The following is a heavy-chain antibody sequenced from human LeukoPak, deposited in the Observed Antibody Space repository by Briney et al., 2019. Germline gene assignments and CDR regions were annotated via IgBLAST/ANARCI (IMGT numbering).Heavy chain of an antibody. Sequence: GESLRLSCAASGFTFSSYAMTWVRQAPGKGLEWVSAIASGGGTTYYADSVKGRFTISRDNSKNTLYLQMNSLRAEDTAVYYCAKSGKARIAVAGADYWGQGTPVTVSS. CDR1: GFTFSSYA. CDR3: AKSGKARIAVAGADY. J-gene: IGHJ4*02. V-gene: IGHV3-23*01. CDR2: IASGGGTT. D-gene: IGHD6-19*01.